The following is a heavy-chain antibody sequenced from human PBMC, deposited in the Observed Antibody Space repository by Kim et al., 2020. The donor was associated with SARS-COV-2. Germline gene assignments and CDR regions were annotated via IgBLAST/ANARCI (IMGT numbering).Heavy chain of an antibody. V-gene: IGHV3-30*18. CDR1: GFTFSSYG. CDR3: AKDLIAARHYYYYYGMDV. CDR2: ISYDGSNA. D-gene: IGHD6-6*01. Sequence: GGSLRLSCAASGFTFSSYGMQWVRQGPGKGLEWVAVISYDGSNAYYGDSVKGRFTISRDNSKNTLYLQMNSLRAEDTAVYYCAKDLIAARHYYYYYGMDVWGQGTTVTVSS. J-gene: IGHJ6*02.